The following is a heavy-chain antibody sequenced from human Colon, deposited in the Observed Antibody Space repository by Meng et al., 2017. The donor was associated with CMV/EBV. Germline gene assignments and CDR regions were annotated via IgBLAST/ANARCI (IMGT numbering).Heavy chain of an antibody. CDR2: ISFDGSHK. J-gene: IGHJ6*02. V-gene: IGHV3-30*02. Sequence: GESLKISCAASGFSFSAHGMHWVRQAPGKGLEWVAFISFDGSHKYYEDSVKGRFTLSRDNPENTVYLQKNTLRDEDTAMYYCAKDRGYSDYTYYAIDVWGQGTTVTVSS. CDR3: AKDRGYSDYTYYAIDV. D-gene: IGHD3-10*01. CDR1: GFSFSAHG.